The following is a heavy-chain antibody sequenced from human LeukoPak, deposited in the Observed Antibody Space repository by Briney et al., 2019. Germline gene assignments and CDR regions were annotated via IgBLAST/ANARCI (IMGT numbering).Heavy chain of an antibody. CDR3: ARCESGSYYYYYYYMDV. V-gene: IGHV3-21*01. CDR2: ISSSSSYI. J-gene: IGHJ6*03. CDR1: GFTFSSYS. D-gene: IGHD1-26*01. Sequence: GGSLRLSCAASGFTFSSYSMNWVRQAPGKGLEWVSSISSSSSYIYYADSVKGRFTISRDNAKNSLYLQMNSLRAEDTAVYYCARCESGSYYYYYYYMDVWGKGTTVTISS.